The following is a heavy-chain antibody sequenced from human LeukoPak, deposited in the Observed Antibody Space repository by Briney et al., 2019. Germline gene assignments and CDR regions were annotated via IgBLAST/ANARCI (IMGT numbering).Heavy chain of an antibody. D-gene: IGHD3-22*01. J-gene: IGHJ5*02. V-gene: IGHV4-38-2*02. CDR1: GYSISSGYY. CDR2: IYHSGTT. CDR3: ARRSSANWFDP. Sequence: SETLSLTCTVSGYSISSGYYWGWIRQPPGKGLEWIGSIYHSGTTYYNPSLKSRVTISIDTSNNQFSLKLSSVTAADTAVYYCARRSSANWFDPWGQGTLVTVSS.